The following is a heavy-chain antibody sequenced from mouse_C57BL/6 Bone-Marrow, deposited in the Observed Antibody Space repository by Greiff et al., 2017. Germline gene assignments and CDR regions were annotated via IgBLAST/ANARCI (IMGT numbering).Heavy chain of an antibody. CDR3: ARHEETITTVVATPSWFAY. V-gene: IGHV1-62-2*01. J-gene: IGHJ3*01. CDR1: GYTFTEYT. Sequence: VQLHQSGAELVKPGASVKLSCKASGYTFTEYTIHWVKQRSGQGLEWIGWFYPGSGSIKYNEKFKDKATLTADKSSSTVYMELSRLTSEDSAVYFCARHEETITTVVATPSWFAYWGQGTLVTVSA. D-gene: IGHD1-1*01. CDR2: FYPGSGSI.